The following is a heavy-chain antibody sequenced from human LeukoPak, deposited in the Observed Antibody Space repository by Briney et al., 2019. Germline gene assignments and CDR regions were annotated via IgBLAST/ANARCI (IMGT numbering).Heavy chain of an antibody. CDR1: GFTVSTNY. D-gene: IGHD6-13*01. V-gene: IGHV3-66*01. J-gene: IGHJ4*02. CDR2: IYSGGTT. Sequence: GGSLRLSCAASGFTVSTNYMSWVRQAPGKGLEWVSVIYSGGTTYYADSVKGRFTIFIDNSKNTLYLQMNSLRAEDTAVYYCARDRGGSRSDCWGQGTLVTVSS. CDR3: ARDRGGSRSDC.